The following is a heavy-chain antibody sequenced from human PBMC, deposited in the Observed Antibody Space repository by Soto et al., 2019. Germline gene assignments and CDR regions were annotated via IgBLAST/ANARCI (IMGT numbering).Heavy chain of an antibody. D-gene: IGHD2-15*01. CDR2: IYYSGST. V-gene: IGHV4-30-4*01. Sequence: PSETLSLTCTVSGGSISSGDYYWSWIRQPPGKGLEWIGYIYYSGSTYYNPSLKSRVTISVDTSKNQFSLKLSSVTAADTAVYYCARGLVPDSADIVVVVAAHNDAFDIWGQGTMVT. CDR3: ARGLVPDSADIVVVVAAHNDAFDI. J-gene: IGHJ3*02. CDR1: GGSISSGDYY.